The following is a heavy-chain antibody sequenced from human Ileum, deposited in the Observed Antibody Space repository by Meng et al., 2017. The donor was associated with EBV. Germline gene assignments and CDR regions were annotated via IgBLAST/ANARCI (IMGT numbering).Heavy chain of an antibody. CDR2: TSHSGRT. CDR3: ASSDYYRSDY. J-gene: IGHJ4*02. Sequence: VPLREAGTGLVDPAETLSHTSAVSGGSIRRRDVRRWARQPPGKVLGWIANTSHSGRTHYSPSLKSRVTISLDKSKNQLSLKLNSVAAADTAVYYCASSDYYRSDYWGQGTLVTVSS. V-gene: IGHV4-4*02. CDR1: GGSIRRRDV. D-gene: IGHD3-22*01.